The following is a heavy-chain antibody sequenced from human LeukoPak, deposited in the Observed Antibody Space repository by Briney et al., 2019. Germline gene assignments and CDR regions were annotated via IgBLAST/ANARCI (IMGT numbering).Heavy chain of an antibody. Sequence: GGSLRLSCAAPGFTFSHFWMSWVRQAPGKGREWVAYIKKTGSETYYVDSVKGRFTITRDNTRSSLFLQMYSLRAEDTAVYFCAREDGYCSGGNCYSYFDSWGQGTLVTVSS. CDR2: IKKTGSET. CDR1: GFTFSHFW. D-gene: IGHD2-15*01. CDR3: AREDGYCSGGNCYSYFDS. V-gene: IGHV3-7*01. J-gene: IGHJ4*02.